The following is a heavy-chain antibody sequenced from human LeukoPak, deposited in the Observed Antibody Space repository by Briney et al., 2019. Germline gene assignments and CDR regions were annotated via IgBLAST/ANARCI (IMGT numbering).Heavy chain of an antibody. CDR2: ISSSSSTI. CDR1: GFTFSSYS. J-gene: IGHJ4*02. D-gene: IGHD2-2*01. CDR3: ARRLVTAGITDFFDS. Sequence: GGSLRLSCAASGFTFSSYSMNWVRQAPGKGLEWVSYISSSSSTIYYADSVKGRFTISRDNSKSTLYLQMNGLTAEDTALYYCARRLVTAGITDFFDSWGQGTLVSVSS. V-gene: IGHV3-48*01.